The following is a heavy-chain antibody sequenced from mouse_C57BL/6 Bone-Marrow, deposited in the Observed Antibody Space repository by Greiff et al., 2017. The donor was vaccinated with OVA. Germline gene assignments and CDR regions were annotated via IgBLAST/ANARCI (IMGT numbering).Heavy chain of an antibody. D-gene: IGHD2-1*01. CDR2: IYPGGGYT. J-gene: IGHJ3*01. Sequence: QVQLQQSGAELVRPGTSVNMSCKASVYTFTNYWIGWAKQRPGHGLEWIGDIYPGGGYTNYNEKFKGKATLTADKSSSTAYMQFSSLTSEDSAIYYCAREDYGRAWFAYWGQGTLVTVSA. V-gene: IGHV1-63*01. CDR3: AREDYGRAWFAY. CDR1: VYTFTNYW.